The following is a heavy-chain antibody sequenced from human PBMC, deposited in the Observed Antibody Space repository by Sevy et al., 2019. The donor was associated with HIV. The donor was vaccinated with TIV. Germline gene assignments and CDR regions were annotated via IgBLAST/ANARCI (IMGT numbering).Heavy chain of an antibody. CDR1: GFTFSSYW. CDR3: ARDSGRYDSSRYYYFDY. J-gene: IGHJ4*02. CDR2: IKQDGSEK. Sequence: GSLRLSCAASGFTFSSYWMSWVRQAPGKGLEWVANIKQDGSEKYYVDSVKGRFTISRDNAKNSLYLQMNSLRAEDTAVYYCARDSGRYDSSRYYYFDYWGQGTLVTVSS. D-gene: IGHD3-22*01. V-gene: IGHV3-7*01.